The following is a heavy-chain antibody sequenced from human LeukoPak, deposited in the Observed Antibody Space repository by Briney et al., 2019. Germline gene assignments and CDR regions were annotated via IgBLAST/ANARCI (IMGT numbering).Heavy chain of an antibody. D-gene: IGHD3-22*01. J-gene: IGHJ4*02. CDR2: IYYSGTT. CDR1: GGSISSGGSY. CDR3: ARDRGGDYYYDSSGWFDY. Sequence: SATLSLTCTVSGGSISSGGSYWSWIRQHPGKGPEWIGSIYYSGTTSSNPSLKSRLTISVDTSKNQFSLKLRSVTAADTAVYYCARDRGGDYYYDSSGWFDYWGQGTLVTVSS. V-gene: IGHV4-31*03.